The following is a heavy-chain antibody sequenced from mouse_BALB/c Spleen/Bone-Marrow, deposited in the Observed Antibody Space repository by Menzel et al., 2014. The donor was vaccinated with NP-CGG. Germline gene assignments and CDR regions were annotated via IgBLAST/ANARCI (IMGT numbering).Heavy chain of an antibody. CDR2: INPGSSTI. V-gene: IGHV4-2*02. J-gene: IGHJ2*01. Sequence: EVQLQQSGGGLVQPGGSLNLACVASGFDFGRYWMSWARQAPGKGPEWIGEINPGSSTINYSPSLKDKFIISRDNAKNTLYLQMSKVRSEDTALYYCARLGHYGYHGNWGQGTTLTVSS. CDR1: GFDFGRYW. CDR3: ARLGHYGYHGN. D-gene: IGHD1-2*01.